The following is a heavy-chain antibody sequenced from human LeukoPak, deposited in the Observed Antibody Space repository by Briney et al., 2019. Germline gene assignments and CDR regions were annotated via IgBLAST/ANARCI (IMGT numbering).Heavy chain of an antibody. CDR3: ARGLYYYDSNGRTPYDY. D-gene: IGHD3-22*01. J-gene: IGHJ4*02. CDR1: GYTFISYD. CDR2: MNPNSGIT. V-gene: IGHV1-8*01. Sequence: GASVKVSCKASGYTFISYDINWVRQAPGQGLEWMGWMNPNSGITGYAQKFQGRVSMTRKTSISTAYMELSSLKSEDTAVYYCARGLYYYDSNGRTPYDYWGQGTLVTVSS.